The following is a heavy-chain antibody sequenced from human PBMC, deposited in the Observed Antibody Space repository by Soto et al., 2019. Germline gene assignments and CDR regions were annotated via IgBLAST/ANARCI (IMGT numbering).Heavy chain of an antibody. D-gene: IGHD7-27*01. Sequence: SETLSLTCTVSGGSISSYYWSWIRQPPGKGLEWIGYIYYSGSTNYNPSLKSRVTISVDASKNQFSLKLSSVTAADTAVYYCSIWRDPLGRHYYYYYGMDVWGQGTTVTVSS. CDR3: SIWRDPLGRHYYYYYGMDV. J-gene: IGHJ6*02. V-gene: IGHV4-59*01. CDR2: IYYSGST. CDR1: GGSISSYY.